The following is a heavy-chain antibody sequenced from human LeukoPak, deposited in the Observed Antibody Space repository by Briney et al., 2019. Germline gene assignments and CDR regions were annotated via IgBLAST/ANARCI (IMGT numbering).Heavy chain of an antibody. CDR3: ASVTLSAFDGAY. Sequence: ASVKVSCKASGYTFTGYYMHWVRQAPGQGLEWMGWINPKSGGTNYAQKFQGRVTMTRDTSISTAYMELSRLRSDDTAVYYCASVTLSAFDGAYRGQGTLVTVSS. V-gene: IGHV1-2*02. CDR1: GYTFTGYY. D-gene: IGHD3-16*01. J-gene: IGHJ4*02. CDR2: INPKSGGT.